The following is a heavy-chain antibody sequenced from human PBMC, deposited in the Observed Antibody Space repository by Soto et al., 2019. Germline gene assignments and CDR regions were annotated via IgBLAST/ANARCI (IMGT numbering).Heavy chain of an antibody. D-gene: IGHD3-10*01. CDR3: MGIYVALDFTFDH. Sequence: GGSLRLSCATYGFIFSTYSINWLRQAPGRGLEWVSYINSRSTNIYYADSVKGRFTISRDKAKNSLYLQLNNLRDDDTAVYYCMGIYVALDFTFDHWGHGTPVTVYS. J-gene: IGHJ5*02. V-gene: IGHV3-48*02. CDR2: INSRSTNI. CDR1: GFIFSTYS.